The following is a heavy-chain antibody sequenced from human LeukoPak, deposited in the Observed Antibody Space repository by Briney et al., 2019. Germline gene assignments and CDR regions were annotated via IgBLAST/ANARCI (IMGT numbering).Heavy chain of an antibody. D-gene: IGHD3-10*01. Sequence: SETLSLTCTVSGASFTSYYWSWIRQPPGKGLEWIGYIYYIGSTNYNPSLKGRVTVSLDTSENQFSLKLTSVTAADTAVYYCARSLYGSGNTWFDPWGQGTLVTVSS. CDR1: GASFTSYY. CDR3: ARSLYGSGNTWFDP. CDR2: IYYIGST. V-gene: IGHV4-59*01. J-gene: IGHJ5*02.